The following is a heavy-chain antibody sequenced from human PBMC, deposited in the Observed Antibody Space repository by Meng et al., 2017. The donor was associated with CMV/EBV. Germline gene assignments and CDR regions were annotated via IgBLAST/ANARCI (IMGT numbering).Heavy chain of an antibody. J-gene: IGHJ5*02. CDR3: ARVPAAEAFDP. D-gene: IGHD6-13*01. Sequence: GESLKISCAASGFTFSSYAIHWVRQAPGKGLEWVAVISSDGSKAYYADSVRGRFTISRDNSKSTLYLQMNSLRAEDTAVYYCARVPAAEAFDPWGQGTLVTVSS. CDR2: ISSDGSKA. CDR1: GFTFSSYA. V-gene: IGHV3-30*14.